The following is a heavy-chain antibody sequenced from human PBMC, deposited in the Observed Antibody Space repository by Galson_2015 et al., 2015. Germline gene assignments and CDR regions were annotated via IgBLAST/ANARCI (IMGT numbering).Heavy chain of an antibody. D-gene: IGHD5-24*01. CDR1: GFTFNTYG. CDR2: ISYDGNVK. Sequence: SLRLSCAASGFTFNTYGMHWFRQAPGKGLEWVAAISYDGNVKYYADSVKGRLTISRDNSKNTLYLQMNSLRVEDTAVYYSLRKGGDEVFDFWGHGTMVTVSS. V-gene: IGHV3-30*18. J-gene: IGHJ3*01. CDR3: LRKGGDEVFDF.